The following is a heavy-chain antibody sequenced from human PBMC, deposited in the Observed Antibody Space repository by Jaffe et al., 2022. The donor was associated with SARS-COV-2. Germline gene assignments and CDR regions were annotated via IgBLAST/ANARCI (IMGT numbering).Heavy chain of an antibody. D-gene: IGHD2-2*02. J-gene: IGHJ6*02. V-gene: IGHV3-7*03. CDR1: GFTFSRYW. Sequence: EVQLVESGGGLVQPGGSLRLSCVASGFTFSRYWMSWVRQTPGKGLEWVANMKQDGSEKYYVDSVKGRFTISRDNAKNSLYLQMNSLRVEDTAVYYCARDGAGLTLGYNYGMDVWGQGTTVTVSS. CDR3: ARDGAGLTLGYNYGMDV. CDR2: MKQDGSEK.